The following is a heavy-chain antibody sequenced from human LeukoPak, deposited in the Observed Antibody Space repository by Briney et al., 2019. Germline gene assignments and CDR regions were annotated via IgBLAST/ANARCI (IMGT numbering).Heavy chain of an antibody. CDR3: SRTYSSDYFGY. J-gene: IGHJ4*02. D-gene: IGHD6-25*01. CDR2: ISAYNGNT. CDR1: GYTFTSYG. V-gene: IGHV1-18*01. Sequence: ASVKVSCKASGYTFTSYGISWVRQAPGQGLEWMGWISAYNGNTNYAQKLQGRVTMTTDTSTSTAYMELRSLRSDDTAMYYCSRTYSSDYFGYWGQGTLVTVSS.